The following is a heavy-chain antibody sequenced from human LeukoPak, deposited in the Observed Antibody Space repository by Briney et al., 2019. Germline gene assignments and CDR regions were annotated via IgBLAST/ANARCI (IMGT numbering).Heavy chain of an antibody. CDR1: GFTFSSYG. J-gene: IGHJ4*02. D-gene: IGHD2-21*02. Sequence: GGSLRLSCAASGFTFSSYGMHWVRQAPGKGLEWVAVISYDGSNKYYADSVKGRFTISRDNSKNTLYPQMNSLRAEDTAVYYCARGESSDCTCIDYWGQGTLVSVSS. V-gene: IGHV3-30*03. CDR3: ARGESSDCTCIDY. CDR2: ISYDGSNK.